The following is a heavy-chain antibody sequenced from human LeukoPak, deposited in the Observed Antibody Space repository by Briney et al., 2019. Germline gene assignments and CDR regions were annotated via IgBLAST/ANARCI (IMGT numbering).Heavy chain of an antibody. Sequence: SETLSLTCAVYGGSFCGYYWSWLRQPPGKGLVWIGEINHSESTNQNPSLKSRITISVEKSKNQFSLKMSHLTAADTAWYYLGGSALSIAAAGDDYWGQGTLVTVSS. V-gene: IGHV4-34*03. D-gene: IGHD6-13*01. J-gene: IGHJ4*02. CDR1: GGSFCGYY. CDR3: GGSALSIAAAGDDY. CDR2: INHSEST.